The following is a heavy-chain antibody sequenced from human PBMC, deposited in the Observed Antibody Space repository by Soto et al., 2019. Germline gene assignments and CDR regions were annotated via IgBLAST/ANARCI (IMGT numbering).Heavy chain of an antibody. CDR2: ISAFNDYT. CDR1: GSAFHNAG. V-gene: IGHV1-18*01. Sequence: GASAPLSCQSPGSAFHNAGFNWVRQAPGQGLEWMGRISAFNDYTNLAQKFQGRLTLTTDASTNTAYMELEILRSDDTAIYYCARGRGVLIPARTPEALDVGGQATRVA. CDR3: ARGRGVLIPARTPEALDV. D-gene: IGHD6-6*01. J-gene: IGHJ3*01.